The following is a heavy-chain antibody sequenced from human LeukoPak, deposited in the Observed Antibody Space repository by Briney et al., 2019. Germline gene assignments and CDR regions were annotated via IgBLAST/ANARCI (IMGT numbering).Heavy chain of an antibody. CDR2: ISSSSSYI. J-gene: IGHJ3*02. CDR3: ARDADSSGYYLDAFDI. D-gene: IGHD3-22*01. CDR1: GYTFNRYS. V-gene: IGHV3-21*01. Sequence: GGSLRLSCEASGYTFNRYSMTWLRQAPGKGLEWVSSISSSSSYIYYADSVKGRFTISRDNAKNSLYLQMNSLRAEDTAVYYCARDADSSGYYLDAFDIWGQGTMVTVSS.